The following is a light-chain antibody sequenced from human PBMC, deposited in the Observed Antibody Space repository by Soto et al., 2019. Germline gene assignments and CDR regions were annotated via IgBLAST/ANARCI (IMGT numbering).Light chain of an antibody. CDR2: DTS. J-gene: IGKJ3*01. Sequence: DIQMTQSPSSLSASVGDRVTITCQASQDINNYLNWYQHKPGKAPKRLIYDTSNLETGVPSRFSGSGSGTDFTFIISSLQHEDVATYYCQQGFTFGPGTKLEIK. CDR3: QQGFT. CDR1: QDINNY. V-gene: IGKV1-33*01.